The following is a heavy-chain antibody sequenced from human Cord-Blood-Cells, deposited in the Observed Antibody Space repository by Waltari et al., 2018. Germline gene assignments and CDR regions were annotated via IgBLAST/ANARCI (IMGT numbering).Heavy chain of an antibody. CDR3: ATDLHLPDYGDYHNAFDI. CDR2: FDPEDGET. J-gene: IGHJ3*02. D-gene: IGHD4-17*01. V-gene: IGHV1-24*01. CDR1: GYTLTELS. Sequence: QVHLVQSAAEVKQPGASVKVSSKVSGYTLTELSIHWVRHASGQGLEWMGDFDPEDGETIYAQKFQGRVTMTEDTSTDTAYMELSSLRSEDTAVYYCATDLHLPDYGDYHNAFDIWGQGTMVTVSS.